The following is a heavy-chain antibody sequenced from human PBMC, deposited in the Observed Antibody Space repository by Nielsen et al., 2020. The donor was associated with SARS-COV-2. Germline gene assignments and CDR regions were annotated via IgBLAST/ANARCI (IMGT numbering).Heavy chain of an antibody. D-gene: IGHD2-2*01. CDR2: INSDGSST. Sequence: GESLKISCAPSGFTFSGYWMHWVRQAPGKGLKWVSRINSDGSSTAYADSVKGRVTISRDNAKRTLYLQLNSLRPEDTAVYYCSCSSWFDPWGQGTLVTVSS. CDR3: SCSSWFDP. V-gene: IGHV3-74*01. CDR1: GFTFSGYW. J-gene: IGHJ5*02.